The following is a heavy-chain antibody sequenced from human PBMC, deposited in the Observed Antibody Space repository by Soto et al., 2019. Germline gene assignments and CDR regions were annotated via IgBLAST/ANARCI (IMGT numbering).Heavy chain of an antibody. J-gene: IGHJ4*02. V-gene: IGHV3-23*01. CDR3: AKEYYYDSSGSPNDY. CDR2: ISGSGGST. Sequence: GSLRLSCAASGFTFSSYAMSWVRQAPGKGLEWVSGISGSGGSTYYADSVKGRFTISRDNSKNTLYLQMNSLRAEDTALYYCAKEYYYDSSGSPNDYWGQGTLVTVSS. D-gene: IGHD3-22*01. CDR1: GFTFSSYA.